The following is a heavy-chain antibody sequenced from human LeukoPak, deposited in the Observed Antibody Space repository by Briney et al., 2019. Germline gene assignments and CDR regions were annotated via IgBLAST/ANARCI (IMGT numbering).Heavy chain of an antibody. CDR2: ISYDGSNK. Sequence: GGSLRLSCAASGFTFSSYGMHWVRQAPGKGLEWVAVISYDGSNKYYADSVKGRFTISRDNSKNTLYLQMNSLRAEDTAVYYCARQQQLVPLTDYWGQGTLVTVSS. V-gene: IGHV3-30*03. D-gene: IGHD6-13*01. CDR1: GFTFSSYG. CDR3: ARQQQLVPLTDY. J-gene: IGHJ4*02.